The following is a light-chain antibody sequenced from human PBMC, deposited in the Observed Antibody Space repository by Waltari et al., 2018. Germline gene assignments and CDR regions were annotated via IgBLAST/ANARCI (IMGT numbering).Light chain of an antibody. J-gene: IGKJ1*01. Sequence: DIQMTQSPSTLSAYAGDRVNITCRASETISSWLAWYQQRPGKAPNLLIYKASRLGSGVPSRFSGSGSGTEFTLTISSLQPEDFATYYCQQFNTYPWTFGQGTKVDI. V-gene: IGKV1-5*03. CDR2: KAS. CDR1: ETISSW. CDR3: QQFNTYPWT.